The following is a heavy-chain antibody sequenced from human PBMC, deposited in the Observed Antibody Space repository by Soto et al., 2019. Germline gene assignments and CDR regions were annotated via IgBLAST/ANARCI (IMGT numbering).Heavy chain of an antibody. Sequence: GGSLRLSCAASGFIFSAYAMKWVRQAPGKGLEWVSAISSSGDSTYYAESVRGRFTISRDNSIKTLYLQMSSLRTEDTAVYYCAHPRGYGVFDAVDIWGQGTMVTVS. CDR3: AHPRGYGVFDAVDI. D-gene: IGHD4-17*01. CDR2: ISSSGDST. J-gene: IGHJ3*02. V-gene: IGHV3-23*01. CDR1: GFIFSAYA.